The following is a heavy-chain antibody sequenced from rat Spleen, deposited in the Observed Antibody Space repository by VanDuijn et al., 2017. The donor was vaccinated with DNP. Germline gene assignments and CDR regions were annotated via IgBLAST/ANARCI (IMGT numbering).Heavy chain of an antibody. J-gene: IGHJ4*01. CDR3: AREGDYYDGSFVDALDA. Sequence: EVQLVESGGDLVRPGRSLKLSCVASGFTFKNYWMTWIRHVPGKGLEWVASITSRDGNTNYRDSVKGRFTISRDNAENTLYLQMNSLRSEDSATYYCAREGDYYDGSFVDALDAWGQGTSVTVSS. D-gene: IGHD1-12*02. CDR2: ITSRDGNT. CDR1: GFTFKNYW. V-gene: IGHV5-31*01.